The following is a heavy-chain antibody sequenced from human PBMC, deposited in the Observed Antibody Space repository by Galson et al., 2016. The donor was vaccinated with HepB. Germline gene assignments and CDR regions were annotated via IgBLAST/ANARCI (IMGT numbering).Heavy chain of an antibody. Sequence: SLRLSCATSGFTFSVYPMYWIRQAPGEGLEWVARVSHDAIHTSYADSLKGRFTISRDNSKNTLSLQMNTLRAEDTAVYYCARGTFCSGDSCYSPAFDMWGQGTMVTVSS. V-gene: IGHV3-30-3*01. CDR2: VSHDAIHT. CDR3: ARGTFCSGDSCYSPAFDM. J-gene: IGHJ3*02. CDR1: GFTFSVYP. D-gene: IGHD2-15*01.